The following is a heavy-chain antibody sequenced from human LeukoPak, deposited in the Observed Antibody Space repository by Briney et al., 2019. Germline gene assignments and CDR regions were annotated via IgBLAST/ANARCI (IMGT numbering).Heavy chain of an antibody. J-gene: IGHJ6*03. CDR1: GYTFTSYY. CDR2: ISAYNGNT. V-gene: IGHV1-18*04. CDR3: ARDIVVVPAAMGAVYYYYYMDV. D-gene: IGHD2-2*01. Sequence: GASVKVSCKASGYTFTSYYMHWVRQAPGQGLEWMGWISAYNGNTNYAQKLQGRVTMTTDTSTSTAYMELRSLRSDDTAVYYCARDIVVVPAAMGAVYYYYYMDVWGKGTTVTISS.